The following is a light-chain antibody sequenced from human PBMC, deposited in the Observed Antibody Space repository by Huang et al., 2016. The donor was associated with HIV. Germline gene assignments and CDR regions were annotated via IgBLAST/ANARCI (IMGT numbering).Light chain of an antibody. J-gene: IGKJ4*01. Sequence: IQLTQSPSSLSASVGDRVTLTCRANQAIGTYLAWYQQKPGKAPELLLNSSSTLRSGVPSRFSGGGSGTDFTRTITSLQPEDFASYSCQHLYTFGGGTMVEIK. CDR1: QAIGTY. V-gene: IGKV1-9*01. CDR3: QHLYT. CDR2: SSS.